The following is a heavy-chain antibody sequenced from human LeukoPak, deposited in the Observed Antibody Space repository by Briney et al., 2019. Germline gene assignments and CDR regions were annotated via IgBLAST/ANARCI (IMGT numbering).Heavy chain of an antibody. D-gene: IGHD3-16*01. Sequence: VASVKVSCKASGYTITSYDINWVRQASGQGLEWMGWMNPNSGNTGYAQKFQGRVTMTRNTSISTAYMELSSLRSEDTAVYYCARAARLGDNPHFDYWGQGTLVTVSS. CDR1: GYTITSYD. V-gene: IGHV1-8*01. CDR3: ARAARLGDNPHFDY. J-gene: IGHJ4*02. CDR2: MNPNSGNT.